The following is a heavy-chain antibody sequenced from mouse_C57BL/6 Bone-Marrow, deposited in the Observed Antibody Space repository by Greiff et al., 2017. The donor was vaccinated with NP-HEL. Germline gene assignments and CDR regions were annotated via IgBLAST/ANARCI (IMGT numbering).Heavy chain of an antibody. J-gene: IGHJ1*03. CDR1: GYTFTSYW. V-gene: IGHV1-55*01. Sequence: QVQLQQPGAELVKPGASVKMSCKASGYTFTSYWITWVKQRPGQGLEWIGDIYPGSGSTNYNEKFKSKATLTVYTSSSTAYMQLSSLTSEDSAVYYFARRTTEWYFDVWGTGTTVTVSS. CDR2: IYPGSGST. CDR3: ARRTTEWYFDV. D-gene: IGHD1-1*01.